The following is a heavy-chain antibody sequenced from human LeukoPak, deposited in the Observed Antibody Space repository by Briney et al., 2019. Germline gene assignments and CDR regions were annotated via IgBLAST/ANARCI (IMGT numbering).Heavy chain of an antibody. CDR1: GGSISSGSYY. Sequence: SSQTLSLTCTVSGGSISSGSYYWSWIRQPAGKGLEWIGRIYTSGSTNYNPSLKSRVTISVDTSKNQFSLKLSSVTAADTAVYYCARGSQLLGGPYYYYYMDAWGKGTTVTVSS. CDR2: IYTSGST. CDR3: ARGSQLLGGPYYYYYMDA. D-gene: IGHD2-2*01. V-gene: IGHV4-61*02. J-gene: IGHJ6*03.